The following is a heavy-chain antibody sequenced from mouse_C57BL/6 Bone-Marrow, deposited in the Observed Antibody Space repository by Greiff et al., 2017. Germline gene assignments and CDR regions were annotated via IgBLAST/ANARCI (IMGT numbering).Heavy chain of an antibody. CDR2: IDPNGGGT. V-gene: IGHV1-72*01. CDR3: ARGQLGYFDV. J-gene: IGHJ1*03. D-gene: IGHD4-1*02. CDR1: GYTFTSYW. Sequence: QVQLQQPGAELVKPGASAKLSCKASGYTFTSYWMHWVKQRPGRGLEWIGRIDPNGGGTKYNEKFKSKATLTVDKPSSPAYMQLSSLTSEDSAVYYCARGQLGYFDVWGTGTTVTVSS.